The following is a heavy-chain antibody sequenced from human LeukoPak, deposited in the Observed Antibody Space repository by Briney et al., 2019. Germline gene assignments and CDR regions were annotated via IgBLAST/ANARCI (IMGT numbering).Heavy chain of an antibody. J-gene: IGHJ4*02. Sequence: PEGSLRLSCAASGFTFSSYGMHWVRQAPGKGLEWVAFIRYDGSNKYYADSVKGRFTISRDNSKNTLYLQMNSLRAEDTAVYYCAKAPVTSCRGAYCYPFDSWGQGTLVTVSS. D-gene: IGHD2-21*01. CDR1: GFTFSSYG. CDR2: IRYDGSNK. V-gene: IGHV3-30*02. CDR3: AKAPVTSCRGAYCYPFDS.